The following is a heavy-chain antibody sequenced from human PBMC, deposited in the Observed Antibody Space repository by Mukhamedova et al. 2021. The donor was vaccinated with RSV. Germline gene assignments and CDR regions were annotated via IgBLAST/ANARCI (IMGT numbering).Heavy chain of an antibody. Sequence: SRVTISVDTSKNQFSLKLSSVTAADTAVYYCARNKMTTVTNLDYWGQGTLVTDSS. V-gene: IGHV4-59*01. J-gene: IGHJ4*02. D-gene: IGHD4-17*01. CDR3: ARNKMTTVTNLDY.